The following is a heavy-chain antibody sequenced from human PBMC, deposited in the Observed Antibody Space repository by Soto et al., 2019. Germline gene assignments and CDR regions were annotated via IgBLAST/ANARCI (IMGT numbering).Heavy chain of an antibody. CDR1: GYTFTGYY. CDR2: INPNSGGT. V-gene: IGHV1-2*04. CDR3: AIGGVDGDPLGSNDY. Sequence: GASVKVSCKASGYTFTGYYMHWVRQAPGQGLEWMGWINPNSGGTNYAQKFQGWVTMTRDTSISTAYMELSRLRSDDTAVYYCAIGGVDGDPLGSNDYWGQATLVTVSS. J-gene: IGHJ4*02. D-gene: IGHD4-17*01.